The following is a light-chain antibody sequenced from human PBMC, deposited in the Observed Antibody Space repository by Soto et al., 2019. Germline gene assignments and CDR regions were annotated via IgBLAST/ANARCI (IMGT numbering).Light chain of an antibody. J-gene: IGKJ5*01. CDR3: QHYVERSPIT. CDR1: QSFSSR. V-gene: IGKV3-20*01. Sequence: IGMTQSPGTLSLSPGERATLSCRRSQSFSSRLAWYQQKPGQAPRLLLPGASSRATGIPDRFSGSESGTDFTLTISRLEPEDFALYYCQHYVERSPITFGQGTRLEIK. CDR2: GAS.